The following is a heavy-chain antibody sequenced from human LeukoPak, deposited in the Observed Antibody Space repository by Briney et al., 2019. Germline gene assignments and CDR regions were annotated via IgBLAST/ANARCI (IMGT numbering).Heavy chain of an antibody. V-gene: IGHV3-23*01. CDR1: GLTFSSYS. D-gene: IGHD1-14*01. CDR3: AKDWSGSDYFDY. Sequence: GGSLRLSCVVSGLTFSSYSMTWVRQAPGKGLEWVSSISASGAGTYYADSVKGRFTISRDNSENTVYLQMNSLRAEDTAIYYCAKDWSGSDYFDYWGQGTLVTVSS. J-gene: IGHJ4*02. CDR2: ISASGAGT.